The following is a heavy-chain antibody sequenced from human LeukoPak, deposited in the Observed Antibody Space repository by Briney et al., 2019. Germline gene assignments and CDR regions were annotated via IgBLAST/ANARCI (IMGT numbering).Heavy chain of an antibody. V-gene: IGHV3-30*18. CDR1: GFTFSSYG. J-gene: IGHJ4*02. CDR2: ISYDGSNK. D-gene: IGHD5-24*01. CDR3: AKMIGELATQFGYFDY. Sequence: PGGSLRLSCAASGFTFSSYGMHWVRQAPGRGLEWVAVISYDGSNKYYADSVKGRLTISRDNSKNTLYLQMNSLRAEDTAVYYCAKMIGELATQFGYFDYWGQGTLVTVSS.